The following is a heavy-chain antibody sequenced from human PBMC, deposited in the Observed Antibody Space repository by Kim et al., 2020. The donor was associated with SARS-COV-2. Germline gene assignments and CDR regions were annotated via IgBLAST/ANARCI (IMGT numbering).Heavy chain of an antibody. D-gene: IGHD3-22*01. J-gene: IGHJ3*02. CDR1: GFTFSSYA. CDR3: ARDRSITMIVVAYSDAFDI. Sequence: GGSLRLSCAASGFTFSSYAMHLVRQAPGKGLEWVAVISYDGSNKYYADSVKGRFTISRDNSKNTLYLQMNSLRAEDTAVYYCARDRSITMIVVAYSDAFDIWGQGTMVTVSS. V-gene: IGHV3-30-3*01. CDR2: ISYDGSNK.